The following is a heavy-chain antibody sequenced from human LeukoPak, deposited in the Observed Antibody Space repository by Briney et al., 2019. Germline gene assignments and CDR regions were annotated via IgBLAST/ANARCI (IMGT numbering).Heavy chain of an antibody. CDR1: GDSIDSTRYF. V-gene: IGHV4-61*02. J-gene: IGHJ5*02. Sequence: PSETLSLTCALSGDSIDSTRYFWTWIRQPAGKGLEWIGRMHPTEGTSYNPALKSRVTMSIDPSKKQFSLRVTSVTAADTAVYYCAIGPGPTYLGRGHWIDPWGQGTLVIVSS. CDR3: AIGPGPTYLGRGHWIDP. CDR2: MHPTEGT. D-gene: IGHD3-10*01.